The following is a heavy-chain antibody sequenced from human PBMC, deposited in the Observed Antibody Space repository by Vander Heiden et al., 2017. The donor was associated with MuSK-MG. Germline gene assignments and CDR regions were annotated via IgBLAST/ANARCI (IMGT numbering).Heavy chain of an antibody. CDR2: IDWDDDK. CDR3: ARSYVDIVATITYYYGMDV. CDR1: GFSLSTSGMC. J-gene: IGHJ6*02. V-gene: IGHV2-70*15. D-gene: IGHD5-12*01. Sequence: QVTLRESGPALVKPTQTLTLTCTFSGFSLSTSGMCVSWIRQPPGKALEWLARIDWDDDKYYSTSLKTRLTISKDTSKNQVVLTMTNMDPVDTATYYCARSYVDIVATITYYYGMDVWGQGTTVTVYS.